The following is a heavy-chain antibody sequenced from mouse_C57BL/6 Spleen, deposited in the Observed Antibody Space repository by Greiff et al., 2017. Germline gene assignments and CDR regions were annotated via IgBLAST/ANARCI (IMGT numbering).Heavy chain of an antibody. CDR2: ISYDGSN. V-gene: IGHV3-6*01. Sequence: EVQVVESGPGLVKPSQSLSLTCSVTGYSITSGYYWNWIRQFPGNKLEWMGYISYDGSNNYNPSLKNRISITRDTSKNQFFLKLNSVTTEDTATYYCASNPLSYYAMDYWGQGTSVTVSS. CDR1: GYSITSGYY. J-gene: IGHJ4*01. CDR3: ASNPLSYYAMDY.